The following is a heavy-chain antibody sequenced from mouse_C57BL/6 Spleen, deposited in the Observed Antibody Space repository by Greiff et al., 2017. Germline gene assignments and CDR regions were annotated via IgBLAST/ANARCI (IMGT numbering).Heavy chain of an antibody. V-gene: IGHV1-74*01. CDR3: AIPYYGSTHYYAMDY. CDR1: GYTFTSYW. CDR2: IHPSDSDT. J-gene: IGHJ4*01. Sequence: QVQLHQPGAELVKPGASVKVSCKASGYTFTSYWMHWVKQRPGQGLEWIGRIHPSDSDTNYNQKFKGKATLTVDKSSSTAYMQLSSLTSEDSAVYYCAIPYYGSTHYYAMDYWGQGTSVTVSS. D-gene: IGHD1-1*01.